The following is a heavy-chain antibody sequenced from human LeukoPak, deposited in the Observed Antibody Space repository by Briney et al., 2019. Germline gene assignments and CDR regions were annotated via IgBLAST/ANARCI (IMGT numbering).Heavy chain of an antibody. CDR3: ARVVDYGDYYYFDY. D-gene: IGHD4-17*01. J-gene: IGHJ4*02. CDR2: ISAYNGNT. Sequence: ASVKVSCRASGYTFTSYGISWVRQAPGQGLEWMGWISAYNGNTNYAQKLQGRVTMTTDTSTSTAYMELRSLRSDDTAVYYCARVVDYGDYYYFDYWGQGTLVTVSS. V-gene: IGHV1-18*01. CDR1: GYTFTSYG.